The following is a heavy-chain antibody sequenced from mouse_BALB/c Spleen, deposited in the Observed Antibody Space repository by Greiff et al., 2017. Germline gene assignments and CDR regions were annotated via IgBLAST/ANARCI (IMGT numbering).Heavy chain of an antibody. D-gene: IGHD1-2*01. Sequence: EVQRVESGPDLVKPSQSLSLTCTVTGYSITSCYSWHWNRQFPGNKLEWLGYIHYSGSTNSNPSLKSRISITRDTSKNQFFLQLNSVTTEDKATYYCVSITTAPWFAYWGQGTLVTVSA. V-gene: IGHV3-1*02. CDR2: IHYSGST. CDR1: GYSITSCYS. J-gene: IGHJ3*01. CDR3: VSITTAPWFAY.